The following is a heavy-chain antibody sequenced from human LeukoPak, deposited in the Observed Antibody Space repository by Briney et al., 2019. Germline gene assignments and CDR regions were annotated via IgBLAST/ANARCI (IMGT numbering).Heavy chain of an antibody. J-gene: IGHJ4*02. V-gene: IGHV4-30-2*01. CDR3: ARDLSLDY. CDR1: GGSISSGGYY. CDR2: IYHSGST. Sequence: PSETLSLTCTVSGGSISSGGYYWSWIRQPPGKGLEWIGYIYHSGSTYYNPSLKSRVTIPIDRSKNQFSLKLSSVTAADTAVYYCARDLSLDYWGQGTLVTVSS.